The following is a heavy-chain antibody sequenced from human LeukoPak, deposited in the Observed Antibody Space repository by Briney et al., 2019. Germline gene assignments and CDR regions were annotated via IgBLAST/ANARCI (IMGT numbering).Heavy chain of an antibody. V-gene: IGHV3-30*02. Sequence: GGSLRLSCVSSGFTFSRYGIHWVRQDPGKGLEWVSFIQTDGSTKYYSDSVKGRFTISRDNPKNTVYLQMNSLSTEDTAVYYCAIEISRLVIHAFDLWGQGTMVTVSS. D-gene: IGHD3-9*01. J-gene: IGHJ3*01. CDR2: IQTDGSTK. CDR1: GFTFSRYG. CDR3: AIEISRLVIHAFDL.